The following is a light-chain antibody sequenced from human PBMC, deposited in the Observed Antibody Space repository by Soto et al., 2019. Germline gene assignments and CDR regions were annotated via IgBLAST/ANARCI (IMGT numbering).Light chain of an antibody. CDR2: GVS. Sequence: QSALTQPASVSGSPGQSITISCTGTSSDVGDYNYVSWYQQYPGKAPKLMIYGVSNRPSGVSNRFSGSKSGNTASLTISGLQAEDEADCYCSSYTTSSTHYVFGAGTKVTVL. CDR1: SSDVGDYNY. CDR3: SSYTTSSTHYV. V-gene: IGLV2-14*01. J-gene: IGLJ1*01.